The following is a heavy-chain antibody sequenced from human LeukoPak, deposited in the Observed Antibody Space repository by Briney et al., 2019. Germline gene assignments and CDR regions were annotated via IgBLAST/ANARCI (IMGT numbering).Heavy chain of an antibody. D-gene: IGHD3-9*01. CDR2: IYYSGST. CDR3: ARVSSTDYYINRGWFDP. J-gene: IGHJ5*02. CDR1: GGSISSYY. V-gene: IGHV4-59*01. Sequence: SETLSLTCTVSGGSISSYYWSWIRQPPGKGLEWIGYIYYSGSTNYNPSLKSRVTISVDTSKNQFSLKLNSVTAADTAVYYCARVSSTDYYINRGWFDPWGQGTLVTVSS.